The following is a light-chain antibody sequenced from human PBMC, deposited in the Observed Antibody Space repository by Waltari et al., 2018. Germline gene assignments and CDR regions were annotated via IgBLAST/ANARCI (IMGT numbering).Light chain of an antibody. CDR2: LDSDGSH. CDR3: QTWGTGFVV. J-gene: IGLJ2*01. Sequence: QLALTQSPSASASLGASVKLTCTLSSGHSDYSIAWHKQQPEKGPRYLMKLDSDGSHTMGDGIPYRFSGSSSGAERYLTISSLQYEDEADYYCQTWGTGFVVFGGGTKLTVL. CDR1: SGHSDYS. V-gene: IGLV4-69*01.